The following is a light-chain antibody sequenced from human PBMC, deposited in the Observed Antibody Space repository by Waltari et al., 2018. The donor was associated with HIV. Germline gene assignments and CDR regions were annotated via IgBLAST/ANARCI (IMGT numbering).Light chain of an antibody. CDR1: GNDVGGDNH. CDR3: SSYAGSAVV. J-gene: IGLJ2*01. V-gene: IGLV2-8*01. CDR2: DVT. Sequence: QSALTQPPSASGSPGQSVTISCTGPGNDVGGDNHVSWYQLHPGKAPKRLIYDVTKRPSGVPDRFSGSKSGNTASLTVSGLQGDDEADYYCSSYAGSAVVFGGGTKLTVL.